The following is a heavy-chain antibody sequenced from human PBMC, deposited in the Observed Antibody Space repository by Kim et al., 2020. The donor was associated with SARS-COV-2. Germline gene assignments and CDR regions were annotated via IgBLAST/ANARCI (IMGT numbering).Heavy chain of an antibody. CDR1: GFTFSSYG. CDR3: AKEGCSSTSCPFDP. J-gene: IGHJ5*02. CDR2: ISYDGSNK. V-gene: IGHV3-30*18. D-gene: IGHD2-2*01. Sequence: GGSLRLSCAASGFTFSSYGMHWVRQAPGKGLEWVAVISYDGSNKYYADSVKGRFTISRDNSKNTLYLQMNSLRAEDTAVYYCAKEGCSSTSCPFDPWGQGTLVTVSS.